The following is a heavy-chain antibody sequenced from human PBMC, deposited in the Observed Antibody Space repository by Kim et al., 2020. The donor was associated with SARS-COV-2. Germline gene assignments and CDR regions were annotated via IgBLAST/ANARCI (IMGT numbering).Heavy chain of an antibody. CDR2: IIPIFGTA. J-gene: IGHJ5*02. V-gene: IGHV1-69*13. Sequence: SVKVSCKASGGTFSSYAISWVRQAPGQGLEWMGGIIPIFGTANYAQKFQGRVTITADESTSTAYMELSSLRSEDTAVYYCARDNFPHVLRFLEWEKEKSGWFDPWGQGTLVTVSS. CDR1: GGTFSSYA. CDR3: ARDNFPHVLRFLEWEKEKSGWFDP. D-gene: IGHD3-3*01.